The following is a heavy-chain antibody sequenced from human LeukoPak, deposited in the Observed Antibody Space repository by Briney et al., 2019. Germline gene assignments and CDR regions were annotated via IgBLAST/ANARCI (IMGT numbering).Heavy chain of an antibody. D-gene: IGHD1/OR15-1a*01. V-gene: IGHV3-9*01. J-gene: IGHJ3*02. CDR1: GFTFAVYA. Sequence: PGGSLRLSCAASGFTFAVYATHWVRQAPGKGLECVSGISWNSGIIGSADSVKGSFTISRDNAKSSLYLQMNSLRAEDTALYYCAKEWSAGGWNRFRAFDIWGEGTMVTVSS. CDR2: ISWNSGII. CDR3: AKEWSAGGWNRFRAFDI.